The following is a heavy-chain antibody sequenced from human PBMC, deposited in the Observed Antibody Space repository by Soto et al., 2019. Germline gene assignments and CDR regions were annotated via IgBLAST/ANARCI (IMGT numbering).Heavy chain of an antibody. CDR3: ASSRGNYGDPYYFDY. D-gene: IGHD4-17*01. CDR2: IYPGDSDT. Sequence: PGESLKISCKGSGYSFTSYWIGWVRQMPGKGLEWMGIIYPGDSDTRYSPSFQGQVTISADKSISTAYLQWSSLKASDTAMYYCASSRGNYGDPYYFDYWGQGTLVTVSS. CDR1: GYSFTSYW. V-gene: IGHV5-51*01. J-gene: IGHJ4*02.